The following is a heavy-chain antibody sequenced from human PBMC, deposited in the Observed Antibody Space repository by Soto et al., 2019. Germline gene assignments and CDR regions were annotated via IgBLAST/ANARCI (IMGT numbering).Heavy chain of an antibody. V-gene: IGHV3-30*18. D-gene: IGHD1-26*01. J-gene: IGHJ6*02. CDR3: AKDVVVGATTGLGDYYYYYGMDV. CDR1: GFTFSSDG. Sequence: GGCLRLSCAASGFTFSSDGMHWVRQAPGKGLEWVAVISYDGSNKYYADSVKGRFTISRDNSKNTLYLQMNSLRAEDTAVYYCAKDVVVGATTGLGDYYYYYGMDVWGQGTTVTVSS. CDR2: ISYDGSNK.